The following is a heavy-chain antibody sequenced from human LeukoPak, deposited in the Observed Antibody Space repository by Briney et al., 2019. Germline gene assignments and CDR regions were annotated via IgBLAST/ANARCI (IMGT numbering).Heavy chain of an antibody. CDR3: ARDRPDFSTGAFDI. V-gene: IGHV4-59*01. D-gene: IGHD1-14*01. CDR1: GGSINAYY. Sequence: PSETLSLTCTVSGGSINAYYWNWIRQPPGKGLEWIGNIYYEGSTNYNPSLKSRVTISIDRSKNQFSLKLNSVTAADTAVYYCARDRPDFSTGAFDIWGQGTMVTVSS. CDR2: IYYEGST. J-gene: IGHJ3*02.